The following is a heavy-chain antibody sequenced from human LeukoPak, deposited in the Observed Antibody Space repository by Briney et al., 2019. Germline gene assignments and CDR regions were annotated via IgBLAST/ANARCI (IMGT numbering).Heavy chain of an antibody. CDR1: GYTFTSYG. V-gene: IGHV1-18*01. Sequence: ASVKVSRKASGYTFTSYGISWVRQAPGQGLEWMGWISAYNGNTNYAQKLQGRVTMTTDTSTSTAYMELRSLRSDDTAVYYCARDRYYDNSGFYFESEYWGQGTLVTVSS. J-gene: IGHJ4*02. CDR2: ISAYNGNT. CDR3: ARDRYYDNSGFYFESEY. D-gene: IGHD3-22*01.